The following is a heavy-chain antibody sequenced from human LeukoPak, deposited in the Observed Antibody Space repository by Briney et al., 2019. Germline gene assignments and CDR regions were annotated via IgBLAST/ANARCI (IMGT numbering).Heavy chain of an antibody. D-gene: IGHD3-10*01. J-gene: IGHJ6*03. CDR2: IRYDGSNK. Sequence: PGGSLRLSCAASAFTFSNYGMHWVRQAPGKGLEWVEFIRYDGSNKYYADSVKGRFTISRDNSKNMLHLQMNSLRAEDTAVYYCAKDGIDYTSSTLYYYYMDVWGKGTTVTVSS. CDR1: AFTFSNYG. V-gene: IGHV3-30*02. CDR3: AKDGIDYTSSTLYYYYMDV.